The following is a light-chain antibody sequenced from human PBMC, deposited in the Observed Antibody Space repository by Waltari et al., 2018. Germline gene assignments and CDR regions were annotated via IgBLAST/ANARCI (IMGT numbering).Light chain of an antibody. CDR2: KVS. V-gene: IGKV2-30*02. J-gene: IGKJ2*01. Sequence: DVVMTHSPLSLPFTLGQPASISCKSSQSLIHSDGNTHLNWFHQRPGQSPRRLIYKVSNRESGVPDRFSGSGSGTDFTLKISRVEAEDVGFYYCMQSTHWPYTFGQGTKLDIK. CDR1: QSLIHSDGNTH. CDR3: MQSTHWPYT.